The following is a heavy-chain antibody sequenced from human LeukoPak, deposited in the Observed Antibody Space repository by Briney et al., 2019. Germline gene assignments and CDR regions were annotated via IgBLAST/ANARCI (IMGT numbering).Heavy chain of an antibody. J-gene: IGHJ4*02. Sequence: PSETLSLTCNVSGASMSNYYWVWIRQPPGKGLEWIGSIYHSGTTYSGSTYYNPSLKSRVTISVDTSKNQFSLKLSSVTAADTAVYYCARGLARNPFDYWGQGTLVTVSS. CDR2: IYHSGTTYSGST. V-gene: IGHV4-39*07. CDR3: ARGLARNPFDY. D-gene: IGHD1-14*01. CDR1: GASMSNYY.